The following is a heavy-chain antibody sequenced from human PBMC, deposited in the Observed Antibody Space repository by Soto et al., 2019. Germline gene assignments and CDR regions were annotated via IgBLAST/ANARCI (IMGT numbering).Heavy chain of an antibody. CDR2: IIPIFGTA. CDR1: GGTFSSYA. J-gene: IGHJ6*02. CDR3: ATTMLVVPAANYYYYGMDV. Sequence: QVQLVQSGAEVKKPGSSVKVSCKASGGTFSSYAISWVRQAPGQGLEWMGGIIPIFGTANYAQKFQGRVTITADESTSTAYMELSSLRSEDTAVYYCATTMLVVPAANYYYYGMDVLGQGTTVTVSS. D-gene: IGHD2-2*01. V-gene: IGHV1-69*01.